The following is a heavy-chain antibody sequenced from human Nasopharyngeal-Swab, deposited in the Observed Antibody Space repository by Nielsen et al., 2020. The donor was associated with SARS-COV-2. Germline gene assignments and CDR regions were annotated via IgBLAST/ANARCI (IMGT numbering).Heavy chain of an antibody. V-gene: IGHV3-23*01. J-gene: IGHJ6*02. D-gene: IGHD5-18*01. CDR2: MTGSGEST. Sequence: GESLKISCAASGFIFSDYAMNWVRQAPRKGLEWVSGMTGSGESTYYADSVKGRFAISRDNSKNTLYLQTNNLRAEDTAVYFCVKDDTATSDYYYGMDVWGQGTTVTVSS. CDR3: VKDDTATSDYYYGMDV. CDR1: GFIFSDYA.